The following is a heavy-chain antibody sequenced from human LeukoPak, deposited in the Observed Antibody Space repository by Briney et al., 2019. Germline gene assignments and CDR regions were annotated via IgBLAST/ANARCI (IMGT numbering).Heavy chain of an antibody. CDR1: GFIFTDYW. V-gene: IGHV3-7*03. D-gene: IGHD6-13*01. Sequence: GGSLRLSCAASGFIFTDYWMYWVRQAPGKGLAWVANIKEDGTEKNYVDSVKGRFTISRDNAKNSLYLQMNSLRAEDAALYYCAKDISEKLVRFDYWGQGTLVTVSS. CDR3: AKDISEKLVRFDY. CDR2: IKEDGTEK. J-gene: IGHJ4*02.